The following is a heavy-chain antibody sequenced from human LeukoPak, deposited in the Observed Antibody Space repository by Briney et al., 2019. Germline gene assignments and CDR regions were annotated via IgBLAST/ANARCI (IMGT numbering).Heavy chain of an antibody. CDR3: ARDTSYYCSGGSCYSGGTWCDY. CDR1: GYTFTGYY. D-gene: IGHD2-15*01. Sequence: ASVKVSCKASGYTFTGYYMHWVRQAPGQGLEWMGWINPNSGGTNYAQKFQGRVTMTRDTSISTAYMELSRLRSDDTAVYYCARDTSYYCSGGSCYSGGTWCDYWGQGTLVTVSS. V-gene: IGHV1-2*02. J-gene: IGHJ4*02. CDR2: INPNSGGT.